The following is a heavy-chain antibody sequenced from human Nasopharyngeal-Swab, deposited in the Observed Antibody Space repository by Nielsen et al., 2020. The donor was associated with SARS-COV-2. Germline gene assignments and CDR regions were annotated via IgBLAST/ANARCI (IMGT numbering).Heavy chain of an antibody. CDR3: AREMRDYVWVNYQNFYYYMDV. CDR2: IKQDGREK. CDR1: ELAFSSYW. Sequence: GGSLRLSCEAYELAFSSYWMNWVSQAPGKGLEWVANIKQDGREKYCVDSVKGRFTISRDNTKNSLYLQMNSLRAEDTATYYCAREMRDYVWVNYQNFYYYMDVWGKGTTVTVSS. D-gene: IGHD3-16*02. V-gene: IGHV3-7*03. J-gene: IGHJ6*03.